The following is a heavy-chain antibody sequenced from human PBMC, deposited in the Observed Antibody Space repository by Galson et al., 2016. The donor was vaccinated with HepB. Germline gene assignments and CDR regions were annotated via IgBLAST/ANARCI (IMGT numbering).Heavy chain of an antibody. V-gene: IGHV3-49*03. Sequence: SLRLSCAASGFTFGDYPMTWFRQAPGKGLEWVGFIRSKTYYGTSEYAASVDGRFTISRDTTTRIAYLPMDSPKPEDSAESYCARGNTNTWYVAGFDYGGPGTLVTVTS. D-gene: IGHD6-13*01. CDR3: ARGNTNTWYVAGFDY. CDR2: IRSKTYYGTS. J-gene: IGHJ4*02. CDR1: GFTFGDYP.